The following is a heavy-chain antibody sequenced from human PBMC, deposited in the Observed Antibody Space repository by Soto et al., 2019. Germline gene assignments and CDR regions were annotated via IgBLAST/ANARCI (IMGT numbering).Heavy chain of an antibody. CDR1: GFTFSDYY. CDR3: ANRMARGYDFWSGYGGAFDI. J-gene: IGHJ3*02. V-gene: IGHV3-11*01. D-gene: IGHD3-3*01. CDR2: ISSSGATI. Sequence: GGSLRLSCAASGFTFSDYYMSWIRQAPGKGLQWVSYISSSGATIYYADSVKGRFTISRDNSKNTLYLQMNSLRAEDTAVYYCANRMARGYDFWSGYGGAFDIWGQGTMVTVSS.